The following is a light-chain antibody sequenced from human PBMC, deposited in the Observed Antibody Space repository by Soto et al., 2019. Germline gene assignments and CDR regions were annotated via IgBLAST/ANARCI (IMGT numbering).Light chain of an antibody. J-gene: IGKJ1*01. CDR2: AAS. CDR3: QQSYDSPWT. CDR1: QSIANY. V-gene: IGKV1-39*01. Sequence: DIQMTQSPSSLSASVGDRVIVTCRASQSIANYLNWYQQKPVTAPNLLIYAASSLQSGVPSRFSGSGSWTDFTLTISSLQPEDFATYTCQQSYDSPWTFDQGTKVEVK.